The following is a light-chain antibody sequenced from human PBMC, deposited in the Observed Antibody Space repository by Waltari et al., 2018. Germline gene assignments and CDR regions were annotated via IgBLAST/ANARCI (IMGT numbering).Light chain of an antibody. J-gene: IGKJ1*01. Sequence: IVLTQSLATLSLPSGERAPLPCRASQSVSRVLAWYQQKPGQAPRLLIYAASTRATGVPDRFSGSGSGTDFSLTISRLEPEDFAVYYCQHYVNLPVTFGQGTKVEI. V-gene: IGKV3-20*01. CDR3: QHYVNLPVT. CDR2: AAS. CDR1: QSVSRV.